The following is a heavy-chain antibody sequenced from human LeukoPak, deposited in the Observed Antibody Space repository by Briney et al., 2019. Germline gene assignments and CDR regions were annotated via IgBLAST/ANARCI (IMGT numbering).Heavy chain of an antibody. CDR1: GFSLKTHGVG. V-gene: IGHV2-5*02. CDR2: IYWDDDK. CDR3: AHLYYYDSRGYSRAFDY. J-gene: IGHJ4*02. Sequence: SGPTLVKPTQTLTLTCTFSGFSLKTHGVGVGWFRQPPGKALEGLALIYWDDDKFYSPSLRSRLTIIKVTSKNQVVLTMTDMDPVDTATYYCAHLYYYDSRGYSRAFDYWGQGTLITVSS. D-gene: IGHD3-22*01.